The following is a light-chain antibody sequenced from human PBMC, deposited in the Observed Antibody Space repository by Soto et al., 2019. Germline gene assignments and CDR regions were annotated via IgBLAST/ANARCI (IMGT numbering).Light chain of an antibody. CDR1: QSINNK. J-gene: IGKJ4*01. V-gene: IGKV3-15*01. Sequence: EIVMTQSPDPLSVSPGERATLSCRASQSINNKLARYQQRPGQAPRLLFYGASTRASNVTARFSGGGSGTEFTLTISSLQSEDFAVYYCQQYHIWPPLTFGGGTRVEIK. CDR3: QQYHIWPPLT. CDR2: GAS.